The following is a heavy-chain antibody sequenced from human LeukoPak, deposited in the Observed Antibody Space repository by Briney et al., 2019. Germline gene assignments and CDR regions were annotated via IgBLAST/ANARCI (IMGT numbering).Heavy chain of an antibody. CDR2: IYYSGST. CDR1: GGAISSSSYY. Sequence: PSETLSLTCTVSGGAISSSSYYWGWIRQPPGKGLEWIGSIYYSGSTYYNPSLKSRVTISVDTSKNQFSLKLSSVTAADTAVYYCARLGSGWYGSFYNWGQGTLVTVSS. D-gene: IGHD6-19*01. J-gene: IGHJ4*02. V-gene: IGHV4-39*01. CDR3: ARLGSGWYGSFYN.